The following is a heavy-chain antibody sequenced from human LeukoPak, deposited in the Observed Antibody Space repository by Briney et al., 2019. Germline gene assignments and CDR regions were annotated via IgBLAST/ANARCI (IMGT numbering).Heavy chain of an antibody. V-gene: IGHV4-38-2*02. CDR3: ARGRLRYLHGWFDP. J-gene: IGHJ5*02. CDR2: IYHSGST. Sequence: PSETLSLTCTVSGYSISSGYYWGWIRQPPGKGLEWIGSIYHSGSTYYNPSLKSRVTISVDTSKNQFSLRLSSVTAADTAVYYCARGRLRYLHGWFDPWGQGTLVTVSS. D-gene: IGHD3-9*01. CDR1: GYSISSGYY.